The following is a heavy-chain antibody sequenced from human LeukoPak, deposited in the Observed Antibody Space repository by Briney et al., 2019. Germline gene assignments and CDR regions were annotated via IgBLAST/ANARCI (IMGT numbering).Heavy chain of an antibody. CDR1: GGSISSGDYY. CDR3: ARCTIFGQDI. Sequence: SETLSLTCTVSGGSISSGDYYWSWIRQPPGKGLEWIGYIYYSGSTYYNPSLKSRVTISVDTSKNQCSLKLSSVTAADTAVYYCARCTIFGQDIWGQGTMVTVSS. V-gene: IGHV4-30-4*08. D-gene: IGHD3-3*01. CDR2: IYYSGST. J-gene: IGHJ3*02.